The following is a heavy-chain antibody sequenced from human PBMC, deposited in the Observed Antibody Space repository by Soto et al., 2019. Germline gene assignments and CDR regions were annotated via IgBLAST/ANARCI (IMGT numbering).Heavy chain of an antibody. D-gene: IGHD3-10*02. V-gene: IGHV4-39*01. CDR3: AKLVRDDVRRSDLDH. CDR1: GDSITASYSN. CDR2: FYYSGTT. J-gene: IGHJ4*02. Sequence: ETLSLTCTVSGDSITASYSNWAWIRQPPGKGLEWTGTFYYSGTTSQNPPLRSRITISGDTSKNQFSLNLRSVTAADSGVYNCAKLVRDDVRRSDLDHWGQGTLVTVSS.